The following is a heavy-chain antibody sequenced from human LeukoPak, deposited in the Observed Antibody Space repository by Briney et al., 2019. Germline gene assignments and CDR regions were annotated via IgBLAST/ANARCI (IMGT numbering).Heavy chain of an antibody. J-gene: IGHJ4*02. CDR2: ISAYNGNT. V-gene: IGHV1-18*01. D-gene: IGHD3-16*01. Sequence: ASVKVSCKASGYTFTSYGISWVRQAPGQGLEWMGWISAYNGNTNDAQKVQGRVTMTTDTSTSTAYMELRSLRSDDTAVYYRARDLRVITEGDFDYWGQGTLVTVSS. CDR3: ARDLRVITEGDFDY. CDR1: GYTFTSYG.